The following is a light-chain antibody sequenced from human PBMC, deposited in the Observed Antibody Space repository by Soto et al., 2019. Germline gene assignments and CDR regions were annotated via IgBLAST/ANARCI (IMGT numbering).Light chain of an antibody. CDR1: QSISSY. J-gene: IGKJ4*01. CDR2: AAS. CDR3: QQRYNTPLT. Sequence: DIQITKAPSSLSAAVGDRVTITCRASQSISSYLNWYQQKPGKDPKLLIYAASSLQSGVPSRFSGSGSGTDFTLTISSLQTEDFATFYCQQRYNTPLTFGGGTKVDIK. V-gene: IGKV1-39*01.